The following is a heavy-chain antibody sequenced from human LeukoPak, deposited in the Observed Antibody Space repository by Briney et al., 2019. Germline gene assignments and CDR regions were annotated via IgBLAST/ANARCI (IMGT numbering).Heavy chain of an antibody. CDR3: ARDTEQRIDAFDI. D-gene: IGHD6-25*01. CDR2: IYYSGST. CDR1: GGSISSGAYY. Sequence: PSQTLSLTCTVSGGSISSGAYYWSWRRQHPGTGLEWIGYIYYSGSTYYNPSLKSRVTISVDTSKNQFSLNLSSVTAADTAVYYCARDTEQRIDAFDIWGQGTMVTVSS. J-gene: IGHJ3*02. V-gene: IGHV4-31*03.